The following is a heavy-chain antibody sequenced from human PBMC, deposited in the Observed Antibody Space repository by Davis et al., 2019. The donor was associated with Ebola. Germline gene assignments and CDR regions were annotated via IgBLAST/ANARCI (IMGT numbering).Heavy chain of an antibody. CDR3: ARSPGGYYDS. D-gene: IGHD3-22*01. V-gene: IGHV3-74*01. J-gene: IGHJ4*02. CDR2: INNDGSIT. CDR1: GFTFSSSW. Sequence: GESLKISCAASGFTFSSSWMHWVRQAPGKGLVWVSLINNDGSITTYADSVKGRFTISRDNAKNTLYLQMSSLGGDDSAVYYCARSPGGYYDSWGQGTLVTVSS.